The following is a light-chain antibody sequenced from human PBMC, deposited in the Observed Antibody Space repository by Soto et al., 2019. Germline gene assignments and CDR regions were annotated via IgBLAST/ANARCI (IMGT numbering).Light chain of an antibody. CDR3: QQDGRT. V-gene: IGKV3-20*01. CDR2: GAS. CDR1: QSVSSSY. J-gene: IGKJ1*01. Sequence: EIVLTQSTGTLSLSPGERATLSCRASQSVSSSYLAWYQQKTGQAPSLLIYGASSRATGIPDSFSGSGYVTSVTFTIIRLEPENFAVYYCQQDGRTFGQWNKVEIK.